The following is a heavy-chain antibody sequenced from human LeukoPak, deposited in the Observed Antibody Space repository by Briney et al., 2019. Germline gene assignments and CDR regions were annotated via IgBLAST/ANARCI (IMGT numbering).Heavy chain of an antibody. D-gene: IGHD3-10*01. CDR2: ISGGSHTI. CDR1: GFTFSIYS. Sequence: PGGSLRLSCAASGFTFSIYSMNWVRQAPGKGLEWVSYISGGSHTIYCADSVKGRFTISRDNAKNSLYLQMNSLRAEDTAVYYCARDQRGVPDYWGQGTLVTVSS. CDR3: ARDQRGVPDY. J-gene: IGHJ4*02. V-gene: IGHV3-48*01.